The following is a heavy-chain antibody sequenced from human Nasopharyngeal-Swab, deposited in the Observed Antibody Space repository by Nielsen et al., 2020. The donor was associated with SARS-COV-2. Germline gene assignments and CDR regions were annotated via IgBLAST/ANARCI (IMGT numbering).Heavy chain of an antibody. CDR1: GFTFSSYS. V-gene: IGHV3-21*01. D-gene: IGHD3-10*01. J-gene: IGHJ4*02. Sequence: GESLKISCAASGFTFSSYSMNWVRQAPGKGLEWVSSISSSSSYIYYADSVKGRFTISRDNARNSLYLQMNSLRAEDTAVYYCARDLSFGEIFDYWGQGTLVTVS. CDR2: ISSSSSYI. CDR3: ARDLSFGEIFDY.